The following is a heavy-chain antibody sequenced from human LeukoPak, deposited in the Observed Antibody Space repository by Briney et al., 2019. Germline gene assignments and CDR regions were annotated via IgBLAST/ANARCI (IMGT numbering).Heavy chain of an antibody. CDR3: AREGVGLYGSGYDKDYYYYYMDV. D-gene: IGHD5-12*01. J-gene: IGHJ6*03. CDR1: GGSISSGSYY. V-gene: IGHV4-61*02. CDR2: IYTSGST. Sequence: SETLSLTCTVSGGSISSGSYYWSWIRQPAGKGLEWIGRIYTSGSTNYNPSLKSRVTISVDTSKNQFSLKLSSVTAADTAVYYCAREGVGLYGSGYDKDYYYYYMDVWGKGTTVTVSS.